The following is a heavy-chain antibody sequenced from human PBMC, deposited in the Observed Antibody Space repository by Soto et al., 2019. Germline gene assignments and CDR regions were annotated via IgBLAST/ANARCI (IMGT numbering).Heavy chain of an antibody. CDR1: GFTFSSYC. D-gene: IGHD3-22*01. CDR3: ARVFTYYYDSSGYFQRRGAFDI. Sequence: GGSLRLSCAASGFTFSSYCMRWVRQAPGKGLEWVAVISHDGSNKYYVDSVKGRFTISRDNSKNTLYPQMDSLRAEDTAVYYCARVFTYYYDSSGYFQRRGAFDIWGHGTMVTVSS. V-gene: IGHV3-30*03. J-gene: IGHJ3*02. CDR2: ISHDGSNK.